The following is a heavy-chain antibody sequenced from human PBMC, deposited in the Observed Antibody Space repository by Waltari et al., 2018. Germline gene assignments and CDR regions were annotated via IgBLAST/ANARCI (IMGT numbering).Heavy chain of an antibody. D-gene: IGHD1-1*01. J-gene: IGHJ4*02. CDR1: GFSFSSNC. CDR3: VRNLKTTLWD. V-gene: IGHV3-7*01. CDR2: IKEDVTEK. Sequence: EVQLVESGGGLVQPGGSLSISCVTSGFSFSSNCMTWVRQAPGKGLEWFANIKEDVTEKYYVDSVKGRFTISRDIAENSLYLQMYSLRAEYTAVYYCVRNLKTTLWDWGQGTLVTVSS.